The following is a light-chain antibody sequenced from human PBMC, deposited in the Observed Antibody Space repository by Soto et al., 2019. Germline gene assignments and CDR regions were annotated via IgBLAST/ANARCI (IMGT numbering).Light chain of an antibody. V-gene: IGKV2-30*01. Sequence: DVVMTQSPVSLPVTLGQPASISCRSSQSLVYSDGNTYLNWFQQRPGQSPRRLIYKVSNRDSGVPDRFSGSGSVTDFTLKIIRVEAEVVGVHYCIQGSHWPYTFGQGTKLEIK. CDR2: KVS. CDR1: QSLVYSDGNTY. J-gene: IGKJ2*01. CDR3: IQGSHWPYT.